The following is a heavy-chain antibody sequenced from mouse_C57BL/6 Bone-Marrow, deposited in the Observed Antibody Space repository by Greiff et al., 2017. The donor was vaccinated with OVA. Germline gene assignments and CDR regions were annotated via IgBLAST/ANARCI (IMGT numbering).Heavy chain of an antibody. CDR3: APYRYYGSSLYFDV. J-gene: IGHJ1*03. D-gene: IGHD1-1*01. CDR2: INPNYGTT. Sequence: VQLQQSGPELVKPGASVKISCKASGYSFTDYNMNWVKQSNGKSLEWIGVINPNYGTTSYNQKFKGKATLTVDQSSSTAYMQLNSLTSEDSAVYYCAPYRYYGSSLYFDVWGTGTTVTVSS. CDR1: GYSFTDYN. V-gene: IGHV1-39*01.